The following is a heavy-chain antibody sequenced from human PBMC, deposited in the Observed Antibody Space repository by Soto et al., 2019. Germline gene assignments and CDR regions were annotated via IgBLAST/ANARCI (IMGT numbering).Heavy chain of an antibody. V-gene: IGHV3-15*01. CDR2: IKSKTDGGTT. J-gene: IGHJ4*02. Sequence: GGSLRLSCAASGFTFSNAWMSWVRQAPGKGLEWVGRIKSKTDGGTTDYAAPVKGRFTISRDDSKNTLYLQMNSLKTEDTAVYYCTTDRQLRYCPNGVCYDYWGQGTLVTVSS. D-gene: IGHD2-8*01. CDR1: GFTFSNAW. CDR3: TTDRQLRYCPNGVCYDY.